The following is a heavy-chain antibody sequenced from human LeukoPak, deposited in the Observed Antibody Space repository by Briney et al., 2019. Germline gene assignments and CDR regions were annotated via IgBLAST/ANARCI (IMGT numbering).Heavy chain of an antibody. CDR2: ISSSSSYI. Sequence: GGSLRLSCAASGFTFSIHWMSWVRQAPGKGLEWVSSISSSSSYIYYADSVKGRFTISRDNAKNSLYLQMNSLRAEDTAVYYCARGVVATIGSWGQGTLVTVSS. CDR1: GFTFSIHW. J-gene: IGHJ4*02. V-gene: IGHV3-21*01. CDR3: ARGVVATIGS. D-gene: IGHD5-12*01.